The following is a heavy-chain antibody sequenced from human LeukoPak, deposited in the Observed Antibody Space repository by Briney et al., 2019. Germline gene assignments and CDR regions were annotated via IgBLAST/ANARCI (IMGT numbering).Heavy chain of an antibody. Sequence: GGSLRLSCAASGFTFSSYGMHWVRQAPGKGLEWVAFIRYDGSNKYYADSVKGRFTISRDNSKNTLYLQMNSLRAEDTAVYYCASPLDYSNYYYMDVWGKGTTVTVSS. D-gene: IGHD4-11*01. CDR2: IRYDGSNK. V-gene: IGHV3-30*02. J-gene: IGHJ6*03. CDR1: GFTFSSYG. CDR3: ASPLDYSNYYYMDV.